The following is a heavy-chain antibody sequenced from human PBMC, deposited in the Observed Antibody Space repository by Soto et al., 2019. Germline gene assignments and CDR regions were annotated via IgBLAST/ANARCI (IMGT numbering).Heavy chain of an antibody. D-gene: IGHD1-1*01. Sequence: ASVKVSCKASGYTFTSYYMHWVRQAPGQGLEWMGIINPSGGSTSCAQKFQGRVTMTRDTSTSTVYMELSSLRSEDTAVYYCARAPSATTYYYYYYGMDVWGQGTTVTVSS. CDR3: ARAPSATTYYYYYYGMDV. J-gene: IGHJ6*02. CDR1: GYTFTSYY. CDR2: INPSGGST. V-gene: IGHV1-46*01.